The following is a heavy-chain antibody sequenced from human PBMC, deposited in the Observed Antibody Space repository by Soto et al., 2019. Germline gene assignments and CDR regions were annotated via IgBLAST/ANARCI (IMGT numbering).Heavy chain of an antibody. CDR2: ISSSSSYI. Sequence: EVQLVQSGGGLVKPGGSLRLSCAASGFIFNSYSMSWVRQAPGKGLEWVASISSSSSYIYNADSLKGRFTISRDNAKNSLYLQMNSLRAEDTAVYYCARRYCSGGSCSHFDYWSHGTLVTVSS. J-gene: IGHJ4*01. CDR1: GFIFNSYS. D-gene: IGHD2-15*01. V-gene: IGHV3-21*01. CDR3: ARRYCSGGSCSHFDY.